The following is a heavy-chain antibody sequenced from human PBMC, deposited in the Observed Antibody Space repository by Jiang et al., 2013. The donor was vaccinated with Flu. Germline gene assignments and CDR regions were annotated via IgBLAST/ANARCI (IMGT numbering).Heavy chain of an antibody. CDR2: IIPIFGTA. D-gene: IGHD6-19*01. Sequence: GAEVKKPGSSVKVSCKASGGTFSSYAISWVRQAPGQGLEWMGGIIPIFGTANYAQKFQGRVTITADESTSTAYMEPSSLRSEDTAVYYCARSVAGIYGMDVWGQGTTVTVSS. CDR1: GGTFSSYA. J-gene: IGHJ6*02. V-gene: IGHV1-69*01. CDR3: ARSVAGIYGMDV.